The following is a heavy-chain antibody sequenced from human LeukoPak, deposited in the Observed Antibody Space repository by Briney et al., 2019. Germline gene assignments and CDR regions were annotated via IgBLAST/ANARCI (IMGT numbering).Heavy chain of an antibody. CDR2: ISSGSNYI. CDR1: GFSFSSYT. J-gene: IGHJ3*02. D-gene: IGHD3-22*01. V-gene: IGHV3-21*01. Sequence: AGSLRLSCPASGFSFSSYTMNWVRQAPGKGMEWVSSISSGSNYIHYADSLKGRFTLSRDNAKNSLCLQMNRQRTTDTGFSYCAREPSDYKDSTGPLGSFDIWGQGTMVTVSS. CDR3: AREPSDYKDSTGPLGSFDI.